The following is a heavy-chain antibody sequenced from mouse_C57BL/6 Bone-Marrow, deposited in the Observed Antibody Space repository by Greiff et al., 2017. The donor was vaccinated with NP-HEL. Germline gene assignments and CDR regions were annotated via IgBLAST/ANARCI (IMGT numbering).Heavy chain of an antibody. D-gene: IGHD2-5*01. CDR3: ARHEDKDYSNYVSAAMDY. CDR2: FYPGSGSI. V-gene: IGHV1-62-2*01. J-gene: IGHJ4*01. CDR1: GYTFTEYT. Sequence: QVQLQQSGAELVKPGASVKLSCKASGYTFTEYTIHWVKQRSGQGLEWIGWFYPGSGSIKYNEKFKDKATLTADKSSSTVYMELSRLTSEDSAVYFCARHEDKDYSNYVSAAMDYWGQGTSVTVSS.